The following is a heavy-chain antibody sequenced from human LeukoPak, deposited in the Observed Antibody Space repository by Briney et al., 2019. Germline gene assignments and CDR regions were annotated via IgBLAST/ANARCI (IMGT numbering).Heavy chain of an antibody. CDR2: IYYSGST. J-gene: IGHJ4*02. CDR1: GGSISSYY. V-gene: IGHV4-59*08. CDR3: ARTTRYYDSSGCFDF. Sequence: PSETLSLTCTVSGGSISSYYWSWIRQPPGKGLEWIAYIYYSGSTNYNPSLKSRVTISVDTSKNQFSLKMSSVTVADTAVYYCARTTRYYDSSGCFDFWGQGTLVTVSS. D-gene: IGHD3-22*01.